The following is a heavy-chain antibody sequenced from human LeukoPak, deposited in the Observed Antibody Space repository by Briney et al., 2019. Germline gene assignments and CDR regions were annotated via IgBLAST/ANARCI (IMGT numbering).Heavy chain of an antibody. V-gene: IGHV3-74*03. CDR1: GFKFSSYW. J-gene: IGHJ5*02. D-gene: IGHD3-16*01. CDR3: LKCETKNDVWVPVA. CDR2: LNNDGSSR. Sequence: PGGSLRLSCVASGFKFSSYWMHWVRQAPGKGLVWVSRLNNDGSSRTYADSVKGRFTISRDNAKNTLFLQMSSLTAEDTAVYYCLKCETKNDVWVPVAWGQGTLVTVSS.